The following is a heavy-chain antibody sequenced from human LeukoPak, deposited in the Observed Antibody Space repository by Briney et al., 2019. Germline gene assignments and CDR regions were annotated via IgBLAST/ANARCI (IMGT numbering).Heavy chain of an antibody. D-gene: IGHD4-17*01. CDR3: ARIAFYGDYCDY. J-gene: IGHJ4*02. CDR1: GFTFSSYS. V-gene: IGHV3-21*01. CDR2: IRSSSSYI. Sequence: PGGPLRLSCAASGFTFSSYSMNWVRQAPGKGLEWVSFIRSSSSYIYYADSVKGRFTISRDNAKNSLYLQMNSLRVEDTAVYYYARIAFYGDYCDYWGQGTLVTVSS.